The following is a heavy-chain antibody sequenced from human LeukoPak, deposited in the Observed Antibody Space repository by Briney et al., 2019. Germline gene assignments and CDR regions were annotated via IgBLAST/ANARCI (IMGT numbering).Heavy chain of an antibody. J-gene: IGHJ6*03. CDR2: MNPNSGNT. D-gene: IGHD3-22*01. Sequence: ASVKVSCKASGYTFTSYDINWVRQATGQRLEWMGWMNPNSGNTGYAQKFQGRVTMTRNTSISTAYMELSSLRSEDTAVYYCARGLDDSSGYYYVSGYYYYMDVWGKGTTVTISS. CDR3: ARGLDDSSGYYYVSGYYYYMDV. CDR1: GYTFTSYD. V-gene: IGHV1-8*01.